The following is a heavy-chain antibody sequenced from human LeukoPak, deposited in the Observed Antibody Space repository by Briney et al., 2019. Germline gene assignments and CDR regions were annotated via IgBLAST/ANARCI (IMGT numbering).Heavy chain of an antibody. D-gene: IGHD2-2*01. CDR3: ARGPKVVVPAANLFDY. CDR1: GGSFSGYY. V-gene: IGHV4-34*01. CDR2: INHSGST. Sequence: SETLSLTCAVYGGSFSGYYWSWIRQPPGKGLEWIGEINHSGSTSHNPSLKSRVTISVDTSKNQFSLKLSSVTAADTAVYYCARGPKVVVPAANLFDYWGQGTLVTVSS. J-gene: IGHJ4*02.